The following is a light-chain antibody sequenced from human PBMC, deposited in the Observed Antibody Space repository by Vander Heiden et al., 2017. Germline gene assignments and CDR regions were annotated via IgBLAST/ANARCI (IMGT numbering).Light chain of an antibody. CDR3: CSDAGSGTVF. V-gene: IGLV2-23*02. CDR2: EVT. Sequence: PRLIIFEVTKRPSGVSNRFSGSKSGNTASLTISGLQAEDEADYFCCSDAGSGTVFFGGGTKTTVL. J-gene: IGLJ2*01.